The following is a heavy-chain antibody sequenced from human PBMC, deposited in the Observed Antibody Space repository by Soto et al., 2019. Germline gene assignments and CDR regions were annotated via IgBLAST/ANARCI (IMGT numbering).Heavy chain of an antibody. V-gene: IGHV1-46*01. J-gene: IGHJ6*02. D-gene: IGHD6-6*01. CDR1: GYTFTSYY. Sequence: ASVKVSCKASGYTFTSYYMHWVRQAPGQGLEWMGIINPSGGSTSYAQKLQGRVTMTRDTSTSTVYMELSSLRSEDTAVYYCARGRSSSPSYYYYGMDVWGQGTTVTVSS. CDR3: ARGRSSSPSYYYYGMDV. CDR2: INPSGGST.